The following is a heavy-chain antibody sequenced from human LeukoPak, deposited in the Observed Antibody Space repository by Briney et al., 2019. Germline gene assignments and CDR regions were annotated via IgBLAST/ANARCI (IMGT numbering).Heavy chain of an antibody. V-gene: IGHV3-23*01. CDR1: GFTLSSYA. Sequence: PGGSLRLSCAASGFTLSSYAMSWVRQAPGKGLEWVSAISGSGGSTYYADSVKGRFTISRDNSKNTLYLQMNSLRAEDTAVYYCARGGVYSSSLEDFDYWGQGTLVTVSS. CDR2: ISGSGGST. J-gene: IGHJ4*02. D-gene: IGHD6-6*01. CDR3: ARGGVYSSSLEDFDY.